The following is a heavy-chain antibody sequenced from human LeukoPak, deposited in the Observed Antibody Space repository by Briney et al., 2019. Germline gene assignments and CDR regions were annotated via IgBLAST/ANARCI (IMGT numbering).Heavy chain of an antibody. CDR1: GYTLTSYD. V-gene: IGHV1-8*01. D-gene: IGHD6-13*01. Sequence: ASVKVSCKASGYTLTSYDINWVRQATGQGLEWMGWMNANSGNTGYAQKFQGRVTMTSNTSISTAYMELSGLRSEDTAVYYCARKHSSRWYFYWGQGTLVTVSS. CDR2: MNANSGNT. CDR3: ARKHSSRWYFY. J-gene: IGHJ4*02.